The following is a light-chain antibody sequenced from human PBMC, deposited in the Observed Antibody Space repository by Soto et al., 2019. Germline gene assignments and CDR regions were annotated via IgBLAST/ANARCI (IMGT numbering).Light chain of an antibody. CDR3: ASFRSGTILV. V-gene: IGLV2-14*01. CDR2: EVN. CDR1: RSDIGDSNF. J-gene: IGLJ1*01. Sequence: QSVLTQPASVSGSPGQSVTISCTGPRSDIGDSNFISWYQHSPGKAPRLLIYEVNNRPSGVSKRFSGSKAGNTASLTISGLLDDDEADYFCASFRSGTILVFRSGTKVTVL.